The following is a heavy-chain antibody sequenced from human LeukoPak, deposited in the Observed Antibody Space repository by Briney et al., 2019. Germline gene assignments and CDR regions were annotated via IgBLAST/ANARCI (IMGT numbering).Heavy chain of an antibody. J-gene: IGHJ4*02. V-gene: IGHV3-23*01. D-gene: IGHD7-27*01. CDR1: GFTFSSYA. Sequence: GGSLGLSCAASGFTFSSYAMSWVRQAPGKGLEWVSAISGSGGSTYYADSVKGRFTISRNNSKNTLYLQMNSLRAEDTAVYYCATDALGVFDYWGQGTLVTVSS. CDR2: ISGSGGST. CDR3: ATDALGVFDY.